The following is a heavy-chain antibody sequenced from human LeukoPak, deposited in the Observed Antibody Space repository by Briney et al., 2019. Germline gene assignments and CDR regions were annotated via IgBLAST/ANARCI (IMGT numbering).Heavy chain of an antibody. CDR2: IYYSGST. D-gene: IGHD6-13*01. J-gene: IGHJ6*03. V-gene: IGHV4-59*01. Sequence: SETLSLTCTVSGGSISSYYWSWIRQPPGKGLEWIGYIYYSGSTNYNPSLKSRVTISVDTSKNQSSLKLSSVTAADTAVYYCARVIVAAARRDYYYYYYMDVWGKGTTVTVSS. CDR3: ARVIVAAARRDYYYYYYMDV. CDR1: GGSISSYY.